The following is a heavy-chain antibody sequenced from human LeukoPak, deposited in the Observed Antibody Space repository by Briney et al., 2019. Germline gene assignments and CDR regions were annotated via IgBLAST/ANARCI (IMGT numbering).Heavy chain of an antibody. V-gene: IGHV4-34*01. CDR1: GGSFSGYY. D-gene: IGHD2-15*01. J-gene: IGHJ5*02. CDR2: INHSGSN. Sequence: PSQTLSLTCAVYGGSFSGYYWSWIRQPPGKGLEWIGEINHSGSNNYNTSLKSRVTISVDTSKNQFSLKLSSVTAADTAVYYCARSRYCSGGSCTFDPWGQGTLVTVSS. CDR3: ARSRYCSGGSCTFDP.